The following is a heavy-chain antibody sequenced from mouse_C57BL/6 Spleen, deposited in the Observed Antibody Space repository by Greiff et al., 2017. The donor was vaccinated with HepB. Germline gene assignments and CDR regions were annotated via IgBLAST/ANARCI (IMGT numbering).Heavy chain of an antibody. V-gene: IGHV5-17*01. J-gene: IGHJ3*01. CDR2: ISSGSSTI. D-gene: IGHD1-1*01. CDR1: GFTFSDYG. Sequence: DVQLVESGGGLVKPGGSLKLSCAASGFTFSDYGMHWVRQAPEKGLEWVAYISSGSSTIYYADTVKGRFTISRDNAKNTLFLQMTSLRSEDTAMYYCARDTTVVEGTWFAYWGQGTLVTVSA. CDR3: ARDTTVVEGTWFAY.